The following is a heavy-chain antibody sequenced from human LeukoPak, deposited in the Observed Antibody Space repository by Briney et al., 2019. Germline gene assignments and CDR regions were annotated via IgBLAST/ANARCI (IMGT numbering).Heavy chain of an antibody. CDR1: GDLLNIHN. CDR2: IYYSGST. CDR3: ARELWNRYYYYMDV. J-gene: IGHJ6*03. D-gene: IGHD1-1*01. V-gene: IGHV4-59*11. Sequence: SVPLTLPCSLWGDLLNIHNERCLRQPTEEGLEGFGYIYYSGSTNYNPSLKSRVTISVDTSKNQFSLKLSSVTAADTAVYYCARELWNRYYYYMDVWGKGTTVTVSS.